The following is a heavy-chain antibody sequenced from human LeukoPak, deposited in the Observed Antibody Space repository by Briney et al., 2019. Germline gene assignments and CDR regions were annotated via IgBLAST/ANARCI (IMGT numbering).Heavy chain of an antibody. CDR3: ARDAGSGKNY. D-gene: IGHD3-10*01. CDR1: GYSISSGYY. CDR2: IYHSGST. Sequence: PSETLSLTCSVSGYSISSGYYWGWIRQPPGKGLEWIGSIYHSGSTYYNPSLKSRVTISVDTSKNQFSLKLSSVTAADAAVYYCARDAGSGKNYWGQGTLVTVSS. V-gene: IGHV4-38-2*02. J-gene: IGHJ4*02.